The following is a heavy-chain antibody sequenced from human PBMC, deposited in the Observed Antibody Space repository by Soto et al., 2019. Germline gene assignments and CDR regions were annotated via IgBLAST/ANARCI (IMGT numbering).Heavy chain of an antibody. Sequence: LSLTCTVSGGSISSYYWSWIRQPPGKGLEWIGYIYYSGSTNYNPSLKSRVTISVDTSKNQFSLKLSSVTAADTAVYYCARDSSDRFSGWIFDYWGQGTLVTVSS. CDR2: IYYSGST. CDR3: ARDSSDRFSGWIFDY. CDR1: GGSISSYY. D-gene: IGHD6-19*01. V-gene: IGHV4-59*01. J-gene: IGHJ4*02.